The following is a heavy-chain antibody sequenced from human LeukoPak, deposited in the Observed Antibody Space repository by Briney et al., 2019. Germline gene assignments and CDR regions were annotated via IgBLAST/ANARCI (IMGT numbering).Heavy chain of an antibody. J-gene: IGHJ4*02. D-gene: IGHD3-9*01. V-gene: IGHV3-15*01. CDR2: IKSKTDGGTT. CDR3: TTDLSYYDILTGYRVDY. CDR1: GFTFSNAW. Sequence: GGSLRLSCAASGFTFSNAWMSWVRQAPGKGLEWVGRIKSKTDGGTTDNAAPVKGRFTISRGDSKNTLYLQMNSLKTEDTAVYYCTTDLSYYDILTGYRVDYWGQGTLVTVSS.